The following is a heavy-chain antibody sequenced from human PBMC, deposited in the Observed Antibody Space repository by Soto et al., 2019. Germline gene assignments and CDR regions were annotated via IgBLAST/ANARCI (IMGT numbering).Heavy chain of an antibody. D-gene: IGHD6-13*01. V-gene: IGHV3-23*01. Sequence: LESGGGLVQPGGSLRLSCSVSGFAFGGFTMTWVRQAPGKGLEWVSSISGSAARTYYADSVQGRFTISRGNSKSTLYLQMNSLRVEDTAEYYCTRGGVGTTGSCDFWGQGTLVAVSS. CDR2: ISGSAART. CDR1: GFAFGGFT. CDR3: TRGGVGTTGSCDF. J-gene: IGHJ4*02.